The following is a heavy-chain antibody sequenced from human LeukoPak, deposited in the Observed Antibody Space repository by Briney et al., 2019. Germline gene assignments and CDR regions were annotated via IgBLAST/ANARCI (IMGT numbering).Heavy chain of an antibody. D-gene: IGHD3-10*01. CDR3: ARVRGGFGEYSLDY. Sequence: GASVKVSCKASGFSFTSYDISWVRQAPGQGLEWMGWISAYNGNTNYAQKLQGRVTMTTDTSTSTAYMELRSLRSDDTAVYYCARVRGGFGEYSLDYWGQGTLVTVSS. V-gene: IGHV1-18*01. J-gene: IGHJ4*02. CDR1: GFSFTSYD. CDR2: ISAYNGNT.